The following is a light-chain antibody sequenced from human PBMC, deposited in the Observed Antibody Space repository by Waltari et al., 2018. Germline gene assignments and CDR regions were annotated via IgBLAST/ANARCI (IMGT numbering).Light chain of an antibody. CDR1: QSVSRA. Sequence: EIVLTQSPGSLSSSPGERVTLSCRASQSVSRALAWYQQTPGQAPRLLIFGASNRATGIPYRFSGSGSETDFSLTISRLEPEDFAVYYCQHYVRLPATFGRGTKVEIK. V-gene: IGKV3-20*01. J-gene: IGKJ1*01. CDR2: GAS. CDR3: QHYVRLPAT.